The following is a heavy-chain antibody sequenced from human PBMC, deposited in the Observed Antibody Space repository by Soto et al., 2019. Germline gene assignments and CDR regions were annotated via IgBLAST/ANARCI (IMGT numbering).Heavy chain of an antibody. J-gene: IGHJ4*02. CDR3: ARVDYDSSGDPRSFDY. D-gene: IGHD3-22*01. Sequence: ASVKVSCKASGYTFTSYGISWVRQAPGQGLEWMGWISAYNGNTNYAQKLQGRVTMTTDTSTSTAYMELRSLRSDDTAVYYCARVDYDSSGDPRSFDYWGQGTRVTVSS. CDR1: GYTFTSYG. V-gene: IGHV1-18*01. CDR2: ISAYNGNT.